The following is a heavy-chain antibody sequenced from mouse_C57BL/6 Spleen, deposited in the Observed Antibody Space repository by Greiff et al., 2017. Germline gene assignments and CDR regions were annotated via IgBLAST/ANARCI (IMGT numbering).Heavy chain of an antibody. V-gene: IGHV1-5*01. Sequence: VQLQQSGTVLARPGASVKMSCKTSGYTFTSYWMHWVKQRPGQGLEWIGAIYPGNSDTSYNQTFKGKAKLTAVTSASTAYMELSSLTTEDSAVYYCTRTNWDPHWYFDVWGTGTTVTVSS. CDR1: GYTFTSYW. CDR2: IYPGNSDT. J-gene: IGHJ1*03. CDR3: TRTNWDPHWYFDV. D-gene: IGHD4-1*01.